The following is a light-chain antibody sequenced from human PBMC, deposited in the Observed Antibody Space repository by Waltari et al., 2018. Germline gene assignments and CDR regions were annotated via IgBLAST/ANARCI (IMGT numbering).Light chain of an antibody. CDR2: QAS. Sequence: DIQMTQSPSTLSASVGDRVIITCRASQSFSSWLAWYQQKQGKAPELLIYQASSLKSGVPSRFSGSGSGTEFTLTISSLQPDDFATYFCHQYNTYSTFGQGTKVEIK. J-gene: IGKJ1*01. CDR1: QSFSSW. V-gene: IGKV1-5*03. CDR3: HQYNTYST.